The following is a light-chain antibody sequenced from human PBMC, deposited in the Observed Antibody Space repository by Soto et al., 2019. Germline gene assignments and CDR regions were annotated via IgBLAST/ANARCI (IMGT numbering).Light chain of an antibody. Sequence: DIPMTQSPSTLPASVGDRVTITCRASQSISNWLAWYQQKPGTAPKLLIYHASTLESGVPSRFSSSGSGTESTLTSCSLQLYDFGTYYCHQYKSYSFGQGTKVEMK. CDR1: QSISNW. J-gene: IGKJ1*01. CDR3: HQYKSYS. V-gene: IGKV1-5*01. CDR2: HAS.